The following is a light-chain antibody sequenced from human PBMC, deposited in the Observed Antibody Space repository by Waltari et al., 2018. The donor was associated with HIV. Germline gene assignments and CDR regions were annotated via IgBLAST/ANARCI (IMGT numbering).Light chain of an antibody. J-gene: IGLJ1*01. V-gene: IGLV1-51*01. Sequence: QSVFTQPPSVSAAPGQKVTISCSGSDSHIGKDYVSWYQQLPGTAPKVLIYDNIHRPSGIPDRFSGSKSGTSATLGITGLQTGDEADYYCGTWDFSLSAYVFGTGTKVTVL. CDR1: DSHIGKDY. CDR3: GTWDFSLSAYV. CDR2: DNI.